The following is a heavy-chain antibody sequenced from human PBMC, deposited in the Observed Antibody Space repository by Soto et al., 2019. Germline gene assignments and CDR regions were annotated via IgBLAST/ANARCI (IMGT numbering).Heavy chain of an antibody. J-gene: IGHJ6*03. Sequence: GGSLRLSCAASGFTFSSYGMHWVRQAPGKGLEWVAVIWYDGSNKYYADSVKGRFTISRDNSKNTLYLQMNSLRAEDTAVYYCASDRGPPRDYMDVWGKGTTVTVSS. CDR1: GFTFSSYG. CDR3: ASDRGPPRDYMDV. CDR2: IWYDGSNK. V-gene: IGHV3-33*01.